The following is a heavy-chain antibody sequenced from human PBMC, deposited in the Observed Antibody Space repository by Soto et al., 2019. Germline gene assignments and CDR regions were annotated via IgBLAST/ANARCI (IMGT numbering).Heavy chain of an antibody. Sequence: QAQLQESGPGLVKPSQTLSLTCTVSGGSISSGGWYWSWIGQHPGKGLEWIGKVYYSGSTYYNPSLTSRVTISVDTSKNQFSLKLSSVTAADTAVYYCARDPLGTPFGYFKYWGQGTLVNVSS. V-gene: IGHV4-31*03. CDR2: VYYSGST. J-gene: IGHJ4*02. CDR1: GGSISSGGWY. D-gene: IGHD3-16*01. CDR3: ARDPLGTPFGYFKY.